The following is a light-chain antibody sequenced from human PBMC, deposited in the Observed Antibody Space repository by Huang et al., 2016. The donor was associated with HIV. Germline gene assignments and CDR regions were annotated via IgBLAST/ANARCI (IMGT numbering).Light chain of an antibody. V-gene: IGKV3-20*01. CDR1: QSLNSYY. J-gene: IGKJ1*01. Sequence: IVLTQSPGTLSLSPGEWATLSCRASQSLNSYYLAWYQHKPGQTPRLLIHAASTRANGIPDRFSGSNSGAGFTLTISRLEPEDSAVYFCHHYGSPPWTFGQGTRVEIK. CDR3: HHYGSPPWT. CDR2: AAS.